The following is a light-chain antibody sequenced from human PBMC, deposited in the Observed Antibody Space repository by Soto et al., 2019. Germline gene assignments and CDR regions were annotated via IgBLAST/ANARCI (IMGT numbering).Light chain of an antibody. CDR2: EVT. CDR1: SSDVGAYNY. J-gene: IGLJ2*01. V-gene: IGLV2-14*01. Sequence: QSALTQPASVSGSPGQSITISCTGSSSDVGAYNYVSWYQQHPGKAPRLMLYEVTNRPSGVSNRFSGSKSGNTASLTISGLRAEDEADYYCSSYTSGSTLVVFGGGTKVTVL. CDR3: SSYTSGSTLVV.